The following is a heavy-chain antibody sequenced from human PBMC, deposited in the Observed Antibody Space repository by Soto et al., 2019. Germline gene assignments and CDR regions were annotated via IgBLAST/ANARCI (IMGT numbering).Heavy chain of an antibody. CDR1: GYTLTDLS. CDR2: FDPEDGET. V-gene: IGHV1-24*01. Sequence: ASVKVSCKVSGYTLTDLSMHWVRQAPGKGLEWMGGFDPEDGETIYAQKFQGRVTMTEDTSTDTAYMELSSLRSEDTAVYYCATVNPGIAAAGPHDAFDIWGQGTMVTVSS. D-gene: IGHD6-13*01. J-gene: IGHJ3*02. CDR3: ATVNPGIAAAGPHDAFDI.